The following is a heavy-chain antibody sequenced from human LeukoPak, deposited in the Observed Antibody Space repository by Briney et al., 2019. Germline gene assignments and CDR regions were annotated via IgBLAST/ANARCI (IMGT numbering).Heavy chain of an antibody. Sequence: ASVKVSCKASGYTFTSYGISWVRQAPGQGLEWMGWISAYNGNTNYAQKLQGRVTMTTDTSTSTAYMELRSLRSDDTAVYYCARDWDYGGNSGSWFDPWGQGTLVTVSS. D-gene: IGHD4-23*01. V-gene: IGHV1-18*01. CDR2: ISAYNGNT. J-gene: IGHJ5*02. CDR3: ARDWDYGGNSGSWFDP. CDR1: GYTFTSYG.